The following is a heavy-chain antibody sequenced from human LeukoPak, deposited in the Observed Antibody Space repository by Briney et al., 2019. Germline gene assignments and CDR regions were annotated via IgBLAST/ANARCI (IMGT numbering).Heavy chain of an antibody. D-gene: IGHD5-18*01. J-gene: IGHJ4*02. CDR2: INHSGST. CDR3: ARPDSYGSNWPFDY. CDR1: GGSFSGYY. V-gene: IGHV4-34*01. Sequence: SETLSLTCAVYGGSFSGYYWSWIRQPPGKGLEWIGEINHSGSTNYNPFLKSRVTISVDTSKNQFSLKLSSVTAADTAVYYCARPDSYGSNWPFDYWGQGTLVTVSS.